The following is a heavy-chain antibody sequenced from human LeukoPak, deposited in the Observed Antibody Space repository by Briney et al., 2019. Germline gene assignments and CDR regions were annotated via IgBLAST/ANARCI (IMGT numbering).Heavy chain of an antibody. D-gene: IGHD5-18*01. CDR3: ARAKGYTYGRDFYFYYGMDV. V-gene: IGHV4-28*01. Sequence: SDTLSLTCAVSGYSITSSSWWGWIRQPPGKGLEWIGYIYHSGTTYYNPSLQSRVTMSVDTSKNQFSLKLSSVTAVDTAVYYCARAKGYTYGRDFYFYYGMDVWGQGTTVTVSS. J-gene: IGHJ6*02. CDR2: IYHSGTT. CDR1: GYSITSSSW.